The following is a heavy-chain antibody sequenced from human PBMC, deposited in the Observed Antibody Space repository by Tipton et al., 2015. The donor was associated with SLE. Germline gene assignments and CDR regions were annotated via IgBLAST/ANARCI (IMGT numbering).Heavy chain of an antibody. D-gene: IGHD3-16*01. CDR3: ARSGGAGDLEY. CDR1: GFAFSSHW. Sequence: SLRLSCAASGFAFSSHWMHWVRQAPGKGLVWVSHINGDGSSIRYEDSVKGRFIISRDNAKNTLYLQMNSLRAEDTAVYYCARSGGAGDLEYWGQGTLVTVSS. CDR2: INGDGSSI. J-gene: IGHJ4*02. V-gene: IGHV3-74*01.